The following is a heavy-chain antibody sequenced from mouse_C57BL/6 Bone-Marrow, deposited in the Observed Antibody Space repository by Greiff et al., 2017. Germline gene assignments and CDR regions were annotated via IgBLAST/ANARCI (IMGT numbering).Heavy chain of an antibody. CDR3: ARDYGDYDAHGYFDV. V-gene: IGHV1-64*01. CDR2: IHPNSGST. CDR1: GYTFTSYW. Sequence: VQLQQPGAELVKPGASVKLSCKASGYTFTSYWMHWVKQRPGQGLEWIGMIHPNSGSTNYNEKFKSKATLTVDKSSSTAYMQLSSLTSEDSAVYYCARDYGDYDAHGYFDVWGTGTTVTVSS. J-gene: IGHJ1*03. D-gene: IGHD2-4*01.